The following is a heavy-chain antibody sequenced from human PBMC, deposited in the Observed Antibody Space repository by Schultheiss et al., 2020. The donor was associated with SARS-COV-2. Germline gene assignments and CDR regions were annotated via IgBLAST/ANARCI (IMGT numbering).Heavy chain of an antibody. CDR1: GFTFSSYA. D-gene: IGHD3-10*01. CDR2: ISYDGSNK. V-gene: IGHV3-30*04. CDR3: ARDRDRMVRGDPGDY. Sequence: GGSQRLSCAASGFTFSSYAMHWVRQAPGKGLEWVAVISYDGSNKYYADSVKGRFTISRDNSKNTLYLQMNSLRAEDTAVYYCARDRDRMVRGDPGDYWGQGTLVTVSS. J-gene: IGHJ4*02.